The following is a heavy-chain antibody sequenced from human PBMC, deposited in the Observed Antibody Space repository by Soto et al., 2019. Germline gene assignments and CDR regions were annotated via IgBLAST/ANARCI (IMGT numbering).Heavy chain of an antibody. CDR3: ARIPDSNSYYYFDY. CDR1: GYTFTSHF. CDR2: INPSGGST. V-gene: IGHV1-46*03. J-gene: IGHJ4*02. Sequence: ASVKVSCKASGYTFTSHFIHWVRQAPGQGPEWMGIINPSGGSTSYAQNFQGRVTMTRDTSTSTVYMELSSLRSEDTAVYYCARIPDSNSYYYFDYWGQGTLVTVSS. D-gene: IGHD6-13*01.